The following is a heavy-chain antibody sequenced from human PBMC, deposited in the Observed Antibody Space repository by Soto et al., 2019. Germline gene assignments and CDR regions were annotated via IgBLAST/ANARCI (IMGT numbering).Heavy chain of an antibody. CDR1: GYTFTGYY. V-gene: IGHV1-2*02. J-gene: IGHJ4*02. CDR3: ATARIAAPRKELDY. CDR2: INPNSGGT. Sequence: GASVKVSCKASGYTFTGYYMHWVRQAPGQGLEWMGWINPNSGGTNYAQKFQGRVTMTRDTSISTAYMELSRLRSDDTAVYYLATARIAAPRKELDYWGQGTRVTVSS. D-gene: IGHD6-13*01.